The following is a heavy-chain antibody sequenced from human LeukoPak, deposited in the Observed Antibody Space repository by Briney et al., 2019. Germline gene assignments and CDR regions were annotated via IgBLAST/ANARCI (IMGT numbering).Heavy chain of an antibody. V-gene: IGHV3-30*02. J-gene: IGHJ4*02. CDR2: IRYDGSNK. CDR1: GFTFSSYG. CDR3: ARDLGRYCSGGGC. D-gene: IGHD2-15*01. Sequence: GGSLRLSCAASGFTFSSYGMHWVRQAPGKGLEWVAFIRYDGSNKYYADSVKGRFTISRDNSKNTLYLQMNSLRAEDTAVYYCARDLGRYCSGGGCWGQGTLVTVSS.